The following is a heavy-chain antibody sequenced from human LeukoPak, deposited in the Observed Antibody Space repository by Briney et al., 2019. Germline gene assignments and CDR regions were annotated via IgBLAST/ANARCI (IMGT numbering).Heavy chain of an antibody. CDR1: AGPISSSSYY. CDR2: IYYSGST. V-gene: IGHV4-39*01. CDR3: ATITSYDSSGYPPF. J-gene: IGHJ4*02. Sequence: PSETLSLTCSVSAGPISSSSYYWGWFRQPPGKGLEWIGSIYYSGSTYYNPSLKSRVTISVYTFSNQFSLKLSSVTPVYTAVYYCATITSYDSSGYPPFWGQGTLVTVSS. D-gene: IGHD3-22*01.